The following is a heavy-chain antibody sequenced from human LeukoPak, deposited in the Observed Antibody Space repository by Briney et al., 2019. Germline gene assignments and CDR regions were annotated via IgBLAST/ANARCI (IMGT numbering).Heavy chain of an antibody. D-gene: IGHD3/OR15-3a*01. CDR2: IFASGGT. J-gene: IGHJ4*02. CDR3: ARDLGLSLDY. V-gene: IGHV4-4*07. CDR1: GGSIRGYY. Sequence: PSETLSLTCTVSGGSIRGYYCAWVRQPAGEPLEWIGRIFASGGTNYNPSLKSRVTMSVDTSKNQFYLKLSSVTAADTAVYYCARDLGLSLDYWGQGTLVTVSS.